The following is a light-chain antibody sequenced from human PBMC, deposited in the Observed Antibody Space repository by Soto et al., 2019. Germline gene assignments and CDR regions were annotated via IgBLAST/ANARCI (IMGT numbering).Light chain of an antibody. CDR2: DAS. V-gene: IGKV1-5*01. Sequence: DIQMTQSPSTLSASVGDRVTITCRASQSISSWLAWYQQKPGKAPKLPIYDASSLESGVPSRFSGSGSGTEFTLTISSLQPDDFATYYCQQYNSYSPVFGGGTKVDIK. CDR3: QQYNSYSPV. CDR1: QSISSW. J-gene: IGKJ4*01.